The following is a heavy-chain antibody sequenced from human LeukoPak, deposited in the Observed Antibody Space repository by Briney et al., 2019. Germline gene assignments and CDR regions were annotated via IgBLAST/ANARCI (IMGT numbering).Heavy chain of an antibody. Sequence: GGSLRLSCAASGFTFSSYAMSWVRQAQGKGLEWVSGIHGSGGSTYYADSVKGRFTISKDNSKNTVYLEMNSLRAEDTALYYCAKDRSLWFGELQNWGQGTLVTVSS. D-gene: IGHD3-10*01. CDR2: IHGSGGST. J-gene: IGHJ4*02. V-gene: IGHV3-23*01. CDR3: AKDRSLWFGELQN. CDR1: GFTFSSYA.